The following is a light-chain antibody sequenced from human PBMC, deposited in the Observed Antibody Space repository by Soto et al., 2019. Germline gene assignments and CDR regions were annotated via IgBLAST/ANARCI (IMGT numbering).Light chain of an antibody. CDR2: EVS. Sequence: EFVLTQSPATLSLSPGERATLSCRASQILTNYLNWYQQKPGQAPRLLIYEVSNRATGIPARFSGSGSGTDFTLTISSLEPEDFAVYYCQQRSNWPLTFGGGTKVEVK. CDR1: QILTNY. J-gene: IGKJ4*01. V-gene: IGKV3-11*01. CDR3: QQRSNWPLT.